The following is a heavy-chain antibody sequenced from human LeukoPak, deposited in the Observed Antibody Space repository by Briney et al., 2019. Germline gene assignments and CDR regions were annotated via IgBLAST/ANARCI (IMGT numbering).Heavy chain of an antibody. V-gene: IGHV1-69*05. Sequence: SVKVSCKASGGTFSSYAISWVRQAPGQGLEWMGGIIPIFGTANYAQKFQGRVTITTDESTSTAYMELSSLRSEDTAVYYCARGVGDCDVEGWFNPWGQGTLVTVSS. J-gene: IGHJ5*02. CDR2: IIPIFGTA. CDR1: GGTFSSYA. D-gene: IGHD2-21*02. CDR3: ARGVGDCDVEGWFNP.